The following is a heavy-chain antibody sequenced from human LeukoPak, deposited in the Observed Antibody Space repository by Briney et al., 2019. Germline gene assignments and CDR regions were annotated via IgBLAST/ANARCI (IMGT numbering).Heavy chain of an antibody. CDR3: ARDKADLTTFGEHGFDP. V-gene: IGHV1-69*05. J-gene: IGHJ5*02. CDR2: IIPIFGTA. CDR1: GGTFSSYA. D-gene: IGHD3-3*01. Sequence: SVKVSCKASGGTFSSYAISWVRQAPGQGLEWMGGIIPIFGTANYAQKFQGRVTITTDESTSTAYMELSSLRSEDTAVYYCARDKADLTTFGEHGFDPWGQGTLVTVSS.